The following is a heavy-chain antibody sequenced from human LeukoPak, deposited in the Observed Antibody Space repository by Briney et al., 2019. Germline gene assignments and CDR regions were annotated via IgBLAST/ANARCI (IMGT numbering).Heavy chain of an antibody. CDR2: ISAYNGNT. V-gene: IGHV1-2*02. CDR1: GYTFTSYA. J-gene: IGHJ4*02. Sequence: ASVKVSCKASGYTFTSYAMNWVRQAPGQGLEWMGWISAYNGNTNYAQKFQGRVTMTRDTSISTAYMELSRLRSDDTAVYYCARDLRLEPVDYWGQGTLVTVSS. CDR3: ARDLRLEPVDY. D-gene: IGHD1-1*01.